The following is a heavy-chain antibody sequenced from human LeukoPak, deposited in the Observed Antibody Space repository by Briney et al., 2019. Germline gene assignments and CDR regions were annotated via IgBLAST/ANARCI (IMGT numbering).Heavy chain of an antibody. D-gene: IGHD3-10*01. CDR3: ARGYQDYGSGSYYNDAFDI. CDR2: IWYDGSNK. V-gene: IGHV3-33*01. J-gene: IGHJ3*02. Sequence: GRSPRLSCAASGFTFSSYGMHWVRQAPGKGLEWVAVIWYDGSNKYYADSVKGRFTISRDNSKNTLYLQMNSLRAEDTAVYYCARGYQDYGSGSYYNDAFDIWGQGTMVTVSS. CDR1: GFTFSSYG.